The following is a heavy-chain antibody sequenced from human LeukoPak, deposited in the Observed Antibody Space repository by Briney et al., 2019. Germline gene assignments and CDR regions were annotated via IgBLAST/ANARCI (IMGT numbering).Heavy chain of an antibody. J-gene: IGHJ3*02. D-gene: IGHD2-2*02. V-gene: IGHV4-59*08. Sequence: SETLSLTCTVSGGSISSYYWTWIRQPPGKGLEWIGYVYYSGSTDYNPSLKSRVTISVDTSNKQFSLNLSSVTAADTAVYYCARRCSGPTCYTDAYDIWGQGTTVTVSS. CDR1: GGSISSYY. CDR3: ARRCSGPTCYTDAYDI. CDR2: VYYSGST.